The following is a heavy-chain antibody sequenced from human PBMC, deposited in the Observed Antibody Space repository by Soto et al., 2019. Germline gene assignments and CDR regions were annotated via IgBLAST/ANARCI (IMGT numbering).Heavy chain of an antibody. J-gene: IGHJ4*02. D-gene: IGHD7-27*01. CDR1: GFTFSSYA. CDR3: TRGDWGSKGLYYFDC. Sequence: QVQLVESGGGVVQPGRSLRLSCAASGFTFSSYAMHWVRQAPGKGLEWVAVISYDGSNKYYADSGKGRFTISRDNSRNTLHLKMNSLRVEDTAVYSCTRGDWGSKGLYYFDCWGQGTLVTVSS. V-gene: IGHV3-30-3*01. CDR2: ISYDGSNK.